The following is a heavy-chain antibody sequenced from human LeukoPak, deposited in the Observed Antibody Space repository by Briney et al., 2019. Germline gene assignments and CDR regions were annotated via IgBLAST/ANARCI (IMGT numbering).Heavy chain of an antibody. D-gene: IGHD3-10*01. CDR3: ARVRGVRGRYYGMDV. J-gene: IGHJ6*02. CDR2: INPSGGST. Sequence: GASVKVSCKASGYTFTSYYMHWVRQAPGQGLEWMGIINPSGGSTSYAQKFQGRVTMTRDTSTSTVYMELSSLRSEDTAVYYCARVRGVRGRYYGMDVWGQGTTVTVSS. CDR1: GYTFTSYY. V-gene: IGHV1-46*01.